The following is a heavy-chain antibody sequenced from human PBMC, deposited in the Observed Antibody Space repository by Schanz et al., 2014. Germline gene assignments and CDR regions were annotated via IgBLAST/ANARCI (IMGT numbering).Heavy chain of an antibody. CDR1: RFTFSDYW. CDR3: ARDKGGLIPFDY. J-gene: IGHJ4*02. D-gene: IGHD2-15*01. Sequence: EVQLVESGGGLVQPGGSLRLSCAASRFTFSDYWMSWVRQDPGKGLEWVANMNQDGSVKNYVDSVKGRFTISRDNAKNSLYLQMNSLRAEDTAVYYCARDKGGLIPFDYWGQGTLVAVSS. V-gene: IGHV3-7*01. CDR2: MNQDGSVK.